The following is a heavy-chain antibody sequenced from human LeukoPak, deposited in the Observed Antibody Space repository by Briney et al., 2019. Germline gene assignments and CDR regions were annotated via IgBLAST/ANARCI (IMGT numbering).Heavy chain of an antibody. CDR3: ARNRNTIDYYDSSGYYWGFDY. CDR1: GYTFNSYG. V-gene: IGHV1-69*05. D-gene: IGHD3-22*01. CDR2: IIPIFGTA. Sequence: SVKVSCKASGYTFNSYGISWVRQAPGQGLEWMGGIIPIFGTANYAQKFQGRVTITTDESTSTAYMELSSLRSEDTAVYYCARNRNTIDYYDSSGYYWGFDYWGQGTLVTVSS. J-gene: IGHJ4*02.